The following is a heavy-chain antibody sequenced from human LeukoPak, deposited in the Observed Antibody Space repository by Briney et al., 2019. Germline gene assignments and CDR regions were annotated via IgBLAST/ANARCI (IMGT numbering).Heavy chain of an antibody. V-gene: IGHV3-21*01. D-gene: IGHD4-23*01. Sequence: PGGSLRLSCAASGFTFSTYSMNWVRQAPGKGLEWVSSISSGSTYIYYIDSVKGRFTISRDNSKNTLYLQMNSLRAEDTAVYYCAKPGIYGGNSGADYWGQGTLVTVSS. CDR3: AKPGIYGGNSGADY. J-gene: IGHJ4*02. CDR2: ISSGSTYI. CDR1: GFTFSTYS.